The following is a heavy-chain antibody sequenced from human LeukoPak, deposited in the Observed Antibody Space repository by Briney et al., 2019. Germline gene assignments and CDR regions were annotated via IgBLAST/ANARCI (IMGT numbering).Heavy chain of an antibody. V-gene: IGHV1-18*01. CDR3: ARDQSLGYYGSGSYDY. Sequence: ASVKVSCKASGYTFTSYGISWVRQAPGQGLEWMGWISAYNGNTNYAQKLQGRVTMTTDTSTSTAYMELRSLRSDDTAVYYCARDQSLGYYGSGSYDYWGQGTLVAVSS. D-gene: IGHD3-10*01. J-gene: IGHJ4*02. CDR2: ISAYNGNT. CDR1: GYTFTSYG.